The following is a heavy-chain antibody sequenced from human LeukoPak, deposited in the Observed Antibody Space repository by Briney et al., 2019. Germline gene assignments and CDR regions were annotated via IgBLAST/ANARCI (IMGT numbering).Heavy chain of an antibody. J-gene: IGHJ4*02. CDR1: GFTFSSYA. V-gene: IGHV3-30*04. CDR3: ARDPTIFGVVAAYYFDY. Sequence: GGSLRLSCAASGFTFSSYAMHWVRQAPGKGLEWLAVISYDGSNKYYADSVKGRFTISRDNSKNTLYLQMNSLRAEDTAVYYCARDPTIFGVVAAYYFDYWGQGTLVTVSS. CDR2: ISYDGSNK. D-gene: IGHD3-3*01.